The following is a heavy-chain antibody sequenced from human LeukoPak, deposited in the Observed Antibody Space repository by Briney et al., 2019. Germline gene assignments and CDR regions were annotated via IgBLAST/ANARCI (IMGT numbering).Heavy chain of an antibody. Sequence: EASVKVSCKASGYTFTSYSINWVRQAPGQGLEWMGWISAYNGNTNYAQKLQDRVTMTTDTSTSTAYMEVRSLRSDDTAVYYCARNSLIATPYYFDYWGQGTLVTVSS. CDR3: ARNSLIATPYYFDY. D-gene: IGHD3-10*01. CDR2: ISAYNGNT. V-gene: IGHV1-18*01. J-gene: IGHJ4*02. CDR1: GYTFTSYS.